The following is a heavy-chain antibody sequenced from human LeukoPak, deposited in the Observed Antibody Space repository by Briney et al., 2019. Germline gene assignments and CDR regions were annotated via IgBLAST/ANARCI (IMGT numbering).Heavy chain of an antibody. D-gene: IGHD6-19*01. J-gene: IGHJ4*02. Sequence: SETLSLTCAVYGGSFSGYYWSWIRQPPGKGLEWIGEINHSGSTNYNPSLKSRVTISVDSSKNQFSLKLSSVTAADTAVYYCARGLGYCSGHVGLDYWGQGTLVTVSS. CDR3: ARGLGYCSGHVGLDY. CDR2: INHSGST. V-gene: IGHV4-34*01. CDR1: GGSFSGYY.